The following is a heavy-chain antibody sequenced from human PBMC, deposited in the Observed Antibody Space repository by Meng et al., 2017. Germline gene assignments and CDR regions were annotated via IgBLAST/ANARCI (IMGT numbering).Heavy chain of an antibody. D-gene: IGHD5-18*01. V-gene: IGHV3-23*01. CDR1: GFTFSSYA. CDR2: ISGSSAST. CDR3: AIKKEGCSYSYGPHDVSGYGD. J-gene: IGHJ4*01. Sequence: GESLKISCTASGFTFSSYAMSWVRQAPGKGLEWVSAISGSSASTYYADSVKGRFTISRDNSRNTLYLQMINLRAEDTAAYYCAIKKEGCSYSYGPHDVSGYGDWGQGALVTVSS.